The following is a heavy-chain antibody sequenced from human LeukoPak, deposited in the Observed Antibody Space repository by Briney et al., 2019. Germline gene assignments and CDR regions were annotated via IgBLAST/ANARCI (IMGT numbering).Heavy chain of an antibody. CDR3: AKRRSSGWYGGFDY. D-gene: IGHD6-19*01. Sequence: GGSLRLSCAASGFTFSSYAMSWVRQAPGKGPEWVSAISGSGGSTYYADSVKGRFTISRDNSKNTLYLQMNSLRAEDTAVYYCAKRRSSGWYGGFDYWGQGTLVTVSS. CDR1: GFTFSSYA. V-gene: IGHV3-23*01. CDR2: ISGSGGST. J-gene: IGHJ4*02.